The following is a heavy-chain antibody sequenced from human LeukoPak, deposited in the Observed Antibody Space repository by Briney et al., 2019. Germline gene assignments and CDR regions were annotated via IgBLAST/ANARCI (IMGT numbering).Heavy chain of an antibody. V-gene: IGHV7-4-1*02. Sequence: ASVKVSCKASGYSFTTYAMNWLRQAPGQGLEWMGWINHNTGNPTYAPGFTGRFVFSLDTSVSTAYLQISGLKADDTAVYYCARAYQPLGGLSLPDYWGQGTLVSVSS. CDR1: GYSFTTYA. CDR3: ARAYQPLGGLSLPDY. CDR2: INHNTGNP. D-gene: IGHD3-16*02. J-gene: IGHJ4*02.